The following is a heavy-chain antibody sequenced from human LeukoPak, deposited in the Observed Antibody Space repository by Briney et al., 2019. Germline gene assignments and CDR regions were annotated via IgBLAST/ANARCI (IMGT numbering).Heavy chain of an antibody. D-gene: IGHD1-26*01. CDR2: VSYSGTT. J-gene: IGHJ3*01. CDR3: ARHRDSSSYAAFDF. CDR1: GGSISSSNYF. V-gene: IGHV4-39*01. Sequence: TASETLSLTCTVSGGSISSSNYFWGWVRQPPGKGLEWLGRVSYSGTTYYDPSLMSRATISEDTSKNQLSLNLSSVTAADTAMYYCARHRDSSSYAAFDFWGQGTVVTVSS.